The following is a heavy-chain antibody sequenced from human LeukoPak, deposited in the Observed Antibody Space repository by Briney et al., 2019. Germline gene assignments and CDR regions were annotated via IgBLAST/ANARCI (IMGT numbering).Heavy chain of an antibody. Sequence: SETLSLTCTGSGGSISSYYWSWIRQPPGKGLEWIGYIYYSGSTNYNPSLKSRVTISVDTSKNQFSLKLSSVTAADTAVYYCARRKGYGANYFDYWGQGTLLTVSS. J-gene: IGHJ4*02. CDR2: IYYSGST. CDR1: GGSISSYY. D-gene: IGHD4/OR15-4a*01. CDR3: ARRKGYGANYFDY. V-gene: IGHV4-59*12.